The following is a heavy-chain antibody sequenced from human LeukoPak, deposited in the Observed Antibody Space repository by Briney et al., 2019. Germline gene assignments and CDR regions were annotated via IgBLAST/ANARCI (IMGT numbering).Heavy chain of an antibody. Sequence: PGGSLRLSCVASGFTSSSYSMNWVRQSPGKGLEWVSYISSSSNTIYYADSVKGRFTISRDNANNSLYLQMNSLRAEDTAVYYCARDGFDFWSGYPTTVDYWGQGTLVTVSS. J-gene: IGHJ4*02. CDR3: ARDGFDFWSGYPTTVDY. V-gene: IGHV3-48*01. CDR2: ISSSSNTI. D-gene: IGHD3-3*01. CDR1: GFTSSSYS.